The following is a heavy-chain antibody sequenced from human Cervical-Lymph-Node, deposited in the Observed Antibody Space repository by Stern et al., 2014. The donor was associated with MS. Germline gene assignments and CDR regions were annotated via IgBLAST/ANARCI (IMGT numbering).Heavy chain of an antibody. D-gene: IGHD5-12*01. CDR2: INPNGGTT. CDR3: ARQGNSAYNFDY. CDR1: GYTFTDYY. V-gene: IGHV1-2*02. Sequence: QVQLVESGAEVKKPGASVKVSCQASGYTFTDYYVHWVRQAPGQGLEWMGWINPNGGTTKYAQKFQGRVTMTRDTSITTAYVELNTLRSDDTAVFYCARQGNSAYNFDYWGQGALVTVSS. J-gene: IGHJ4*02.